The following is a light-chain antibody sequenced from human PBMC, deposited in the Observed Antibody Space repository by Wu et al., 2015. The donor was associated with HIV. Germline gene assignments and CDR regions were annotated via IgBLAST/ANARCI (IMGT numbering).Light chain of an antibody. CDR3: QQYGSSPPLT. V-gene: IGKV3-20*01. CDR1: QTVSSTY. J-gene: IGKJ4*01. Sequence: DIVLTQSPGTLSLSPGEGATLSCRASQTVSSTYLVWYQQKPGQAPRLLIYGASSRATGIPDRFSGSGSGTDFTLTISRLEPEDFAVYYCQQYGSSPPLTFGGGTKVE. CDR2: GAS.